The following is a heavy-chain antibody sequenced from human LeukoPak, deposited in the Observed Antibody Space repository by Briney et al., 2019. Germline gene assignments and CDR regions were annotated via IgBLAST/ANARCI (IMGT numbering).Heavy chain of an antibody. Sequence: TLSLTRTVSGGSVCTGEFYRGVVPETPGKELEWIGDIFYNGKTNYNTSLKGRVTISIDTRKNQLFLTLSPLTAADTGLSYWAGIFASGGQGAL. CDR1: GGSVCTGEFY. CDR2: IFYNGKT. CDR3: AGIFAS. J-gene: IGHJ4*02. D-gene: IGHD3-3*01. V-gene: IGHV4-61*08.